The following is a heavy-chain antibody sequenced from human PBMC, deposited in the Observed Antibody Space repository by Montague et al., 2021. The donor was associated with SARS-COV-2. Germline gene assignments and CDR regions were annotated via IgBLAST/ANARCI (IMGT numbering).Heavy chain of an antibody. D-gene: IGHD3-22*01. Sequence: SPRLSCAASGFPFSSYAMSWVRQAPGKGLEWVSAISGSGGSTYYADSVKGRFTISRDNSKNTLYLQMNSLRAEDTAVYYCAKGGERITMIVVVITLAGFDYWGQGTLVTVSS. V-gene: IGHV3-23*01. CDR2: ISGSGGST. CDR1: GFPFSSYA. J-gene: IGHJ4*02. CDR3: AKGGERITMIVVVITLAGFDY.